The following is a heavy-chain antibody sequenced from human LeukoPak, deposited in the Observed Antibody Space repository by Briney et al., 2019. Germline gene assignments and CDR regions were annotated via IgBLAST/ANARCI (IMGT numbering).Heavy chain of an antibody. CDR1: GFTFSSYG. Sequence: GGSLRLSCAASGFTFSSYGMHWVRQAPGKGLEWVGRIKSKTDGGTTDYAAPVKGRFTISRDDSKNTLYLQMNSLKTEDTAVYYCTATPYYDFWSGYYTLDYWGQGTLVTVSS. D-gene: IGHD3-3*01. J-gene: IGHJ4*02. CDR3: TATPYYDFWSGYYTLDY. CDR2: IKSKTDGGTT. V-gene: IGHV3-15*01.